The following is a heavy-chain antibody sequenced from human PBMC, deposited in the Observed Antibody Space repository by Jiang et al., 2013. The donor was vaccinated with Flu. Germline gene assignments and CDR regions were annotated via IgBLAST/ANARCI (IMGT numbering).Heavy chain of an antibody. CDR1: GYTFTSYD. Sequence: GAEVKKPGVSVKVSCKASGYTFTSYDIHWVRRATGQGLEWMGWMNPNSRNTGYAQKFQGRVTMTRDTSISTAYMELSSLRSEDTAVYYCARARGVGQQVFDSWGQGTLVTVSS. V-gene: IGHV1-8*01. CDR2: MNPNSRNT. CDR3: ARARGVGQQVFDS. J-gene: IGHJ5*01. D-gene: IGHD3-10*01.